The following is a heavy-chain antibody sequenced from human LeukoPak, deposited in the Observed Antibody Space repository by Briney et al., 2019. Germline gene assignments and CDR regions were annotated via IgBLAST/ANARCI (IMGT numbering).Heavy chain of an antibody. Sequence: GGSLRLSCAASGFTFSSYSMNWVRQAPGKGLEWVSSISSSSSYIYYADSVKGRFTISRGNAKNSLYLQMNSLRAEDTAVYYCARDASYYGDSVYFDYWGQGTLVTVSS. J-gene: IGHJ4*02. CDR2: ISSSSSYI. CDR1: GFTFSSYS. V-gene: IGHV3-21*01. CDR3: ARDASYYGDSVYFDY. D-gene: IGHD4-17*01.